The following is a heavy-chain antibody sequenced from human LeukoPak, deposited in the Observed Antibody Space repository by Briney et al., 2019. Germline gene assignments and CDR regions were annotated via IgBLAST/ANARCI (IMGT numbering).Heavy chain of an antibody. D-gene: IGHD6-13*01. CDR3: ARYLIAAAGMDY. V-gene: IGHV4-31*03. J-gene: IGHJ4*02. CDR1: SDSISSGGYY. Sequence: PSQTLSLTCTVSSDSISSGGYYWSWIRQHPGKGLEWIGYIYYSGSTYYNPSLKSRVTISVDASKNQFSLKLNSVTAADTAVYYCARYLIAAAGMDYWGQGTLVTVSS. CDR2: IYYSGST.